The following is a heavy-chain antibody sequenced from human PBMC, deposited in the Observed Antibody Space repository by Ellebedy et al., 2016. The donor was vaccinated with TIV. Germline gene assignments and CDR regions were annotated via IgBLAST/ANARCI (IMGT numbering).Heavy chain of an antibody. CDR3: TRRGPMAVAVTDFDY. Sequence: GESLKISCAASGFTFSGSALHWVRQAAGTGLEWVGRIRSNADSHATASAASVKGRFTISRDDSKNMAYLEMNSLRIEEPAVYYCTRRGPMAVAVTDFDYWGQGTLVTVSS. CDR2: IRSNADSHAT. CDR1: GFTFSGSA. D-gene: IGHD6-19*01. V-gene: IGHV3-73*01. J-gene: IGHJ4*02.